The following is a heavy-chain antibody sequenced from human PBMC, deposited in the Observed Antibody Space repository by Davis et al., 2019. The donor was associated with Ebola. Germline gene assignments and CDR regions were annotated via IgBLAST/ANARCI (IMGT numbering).Heavy chain of an antibody. D-gene: IGHD6-13*01. CDR2: IYPGDSDT. CDR1: GYSFTSYW. J-gene: IGHJ4*02. V-gene: IGHV5-51*01. CDR3: ARGSSSWYFDFDY. Sequence: GESLKISCKGSGYSFTSYWIGWVRQMPGKGLEWMGIIYPGDSDTRYSPSFQGQVTISADKSISTAYLQWSSLKASDTALYYCARGSSSWYFDFDYWGQGTLVTVSS.